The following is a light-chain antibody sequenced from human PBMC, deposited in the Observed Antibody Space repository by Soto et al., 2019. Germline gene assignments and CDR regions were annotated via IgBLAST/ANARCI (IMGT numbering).Light chain of an antibody. J-gene: IGLJ2*01. Sequence: QSVLTQPPXVSGAPGXXXTISCTGSSSNIGAGSDVHWYQQFPGTAPKXLIXXNNNRPSGVPDRFSGSKSGTSASLAITGLQAEDEADYYCQSYDGSLKLFGGGTKLTVL. V-gene: IGLV1-40*01. CDR3: QSYDGSLKL. CDR1: SSNIGAGSD. CDR2: XNN.